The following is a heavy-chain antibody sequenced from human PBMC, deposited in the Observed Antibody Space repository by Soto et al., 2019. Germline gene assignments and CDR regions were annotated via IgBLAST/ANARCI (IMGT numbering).Heavy chain of an antibody. Sequence: EVQLVESGGGLVKPGGSLRLSCAASGFTCSSYSMNWVRQAPGKGLEWVSYISSSSSTIYYADSVKGRFTISRDNAKNSLYLQMNSLRAEDTAVFYCARELNYGLFVYWGQGTLVTVSS. CDR3: ARELNYGLFVY. V-gene: IGHV3-48*01. D-gene: IGHD4-17*01. CDR2: ISSSSSTI. J-gene: IGHJ4*02. CDR1: GFTCSSYS.